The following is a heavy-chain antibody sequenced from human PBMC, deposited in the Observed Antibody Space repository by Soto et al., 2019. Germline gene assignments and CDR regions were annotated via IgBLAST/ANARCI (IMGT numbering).Heavy chain of an antibody. V-gene: IGHV4-59*02. CDR2: ISYTGST. D-gene: IGHD7-27*01. CDR1: GGSVNNHH. J-gene: IGHJ4*02. CDR3: ASANGDSEY. Sequence: ETLSLTCKVSGGSVNNHHWSWIRQPPGKGLEWIGFISYTGSTNYNPSLNSRVTMSMDTSKNQFSLDLTSLTAADTAIYYSASANGDSEYWGQGTLVTVSS.